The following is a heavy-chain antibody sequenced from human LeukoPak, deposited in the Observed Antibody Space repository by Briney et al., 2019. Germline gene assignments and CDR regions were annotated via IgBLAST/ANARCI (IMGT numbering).Heavy chain of an antibody. CDR3: ARQNLDCSGGSCYGKYYFDY. CDR2: IYYSGST. V-gene: IGHV4-59*08. Sequence: SETLSLTCTVSGGSISSYYWSWIRQPPGKGLEWIGYIYYSGSTNYNPSLKSRVTISVDTSKNQFSLKLSSVTAADTAVYYCARQNLDCSGGSCYGKYYFDYWGQRTLVTVSS. J-gene: IGHJ4*02. D-gene: IGHD2-15*01. CDR1: GGSISSYY.